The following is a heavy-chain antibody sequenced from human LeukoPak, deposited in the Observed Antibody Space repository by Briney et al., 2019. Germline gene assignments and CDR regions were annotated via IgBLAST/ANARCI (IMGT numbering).Heavy chain of an antibody. V-gene: IGHV3-23*01. Sequence: GGSLRLSCAASGITFSTHAMTWVRQAPGKGLEWVSGISGSGGSTNYADSVKGRFTISRDNSKNTLYLQMNSLRAEDTAVYYCARAWEWELSYWGQGTLVTVSS. J-gene: IGHJ4*02. D-gene: IGHD1-26*01. CDR1: GITFSTHA. CDR3: ARAWEWELSY. CDR2: ISGSGGST.